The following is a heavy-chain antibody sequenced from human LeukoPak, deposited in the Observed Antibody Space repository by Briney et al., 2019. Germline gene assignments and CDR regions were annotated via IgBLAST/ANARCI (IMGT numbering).Heavy chain of an antibody. Sequence: GESLEISCKGSGYNFTTYWIAWVRPMPGRGLEGMGIISPDDSEIRYSPSFRGQVTISADKSTSTAYLQWSRLKASDTAIYYCARHEGSGSYYSYWGQGTLVTVSS. CDR1: GYNFTTYW. D-gene: IGHD1-26*01. CDR3: ARHEGSGSYYSY. J-gene: IGHJ4*02. V-gene: IGHV5-51*01. CDR2: ISPDDSEI.